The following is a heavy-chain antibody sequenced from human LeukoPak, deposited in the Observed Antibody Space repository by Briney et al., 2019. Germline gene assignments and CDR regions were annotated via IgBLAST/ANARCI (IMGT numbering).Heavy chain of an antibody. CDR1: GFTFSSYG. D-gene: IGHD2-2*01. CDR2: ISYDGGNE. Sequence: GGSLRLSCAASGFTFSSYGMHWVRQAPGKGLEWVALISYDGGNEYCADSVRGRFTISRDNSKFTLYMQMNSLRAEDTAVYYCARVRAGYRTSTSCYTGMDVWGQGTTVTVSS. J-gene: IGHJ6*02. CDR3: ARVRAGYRTSTSCYTGMDV. V-gene: IGHV3-30*03.